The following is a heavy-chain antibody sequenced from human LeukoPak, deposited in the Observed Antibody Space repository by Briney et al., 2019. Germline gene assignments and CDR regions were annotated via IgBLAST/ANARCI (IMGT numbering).Heavy chain of an antibody. CDR2: INHSGST. J-gene: IGHJ4*02. V-gene: IGHV4-34*01. CDR3: ARDSGYSRSLDY. Sequence: PSETLSLTCAVYGGSFSGYYWSWIRQPPGKGLEWIGEINHSGSTNYNPSLKSRVTISVDTSKNQFALKLSSVTSADTAVYYCARDSGYSRSLDYWGQGTLVTVSS. D-gene: IGHD6-13*01. CDR1: GGSFSGYY.